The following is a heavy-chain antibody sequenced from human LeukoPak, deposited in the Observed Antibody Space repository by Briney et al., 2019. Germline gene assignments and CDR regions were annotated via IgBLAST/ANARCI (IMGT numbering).Heavy chain of an antibody. CDR3: ARDDHGGNQPYWYFDL. J-gene: IGHJ2*01. CDR2: INPNSGGT. CDR1: GYTFTGYY. V-gene: IGHV1-2*02. D-gene: IGHD4-17*01. Sequence: GASVKVSCKASGYTFTGYYMHWVRQAPGQGLEWMGWINPNSGGTNYAQKFQGRVTMTRDTSISTAYMELSRLRSDDTAVYYCARDDHGGNQPYWYFDLWGRGTLVTVSS.